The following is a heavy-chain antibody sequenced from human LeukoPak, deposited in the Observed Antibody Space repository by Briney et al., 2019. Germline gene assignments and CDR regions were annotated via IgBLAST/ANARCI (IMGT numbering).Heavy chain of an antibody. V-gene: IGHV3-66*02. Sequence: GGSLRLSCAASGFTVSSNYVSWVRQAPGKGLEWVSVIYSGGSTYYADSVKGRFTISRDNSKNTLYLQMNSLRAEDTAVYYCARNLDYYYMDVWGKGTTDTVSS. CDR1: GFTVSSNY. J-gene: IGHJ6*03. CDR3: ARNLDYYYMDV. CDR2: IYSGGST.